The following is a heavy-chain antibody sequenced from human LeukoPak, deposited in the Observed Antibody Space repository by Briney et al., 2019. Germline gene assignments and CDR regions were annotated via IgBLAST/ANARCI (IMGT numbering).Heavy chain of an antibody. CDR3: ARGGIVATIYFDY. V-gene: IGHV4-34*01. J-gene: IGHJ4*02. CDR2: INHSGST. CDR1: GGSFSGYY. D-gene: IGHD5-12*01. Sequence: SETLSLTCAVYGGSFSGYYWSWIRQPPGKGLEWIGEINHSGSTNYNPSLKGRVTISVDTSKNQFSLKLSSVTAADTAVYYCARGGIVATIYFDYWGQGTLVTVSS.